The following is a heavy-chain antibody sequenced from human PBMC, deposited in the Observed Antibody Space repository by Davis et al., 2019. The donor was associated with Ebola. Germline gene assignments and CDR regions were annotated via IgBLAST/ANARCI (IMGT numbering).Heavy chain of an antibody. V-gene: IGHV1-8*02. CDR2: MNPNTEKT. CDR3: ARGGYSYGYGLDF. Sequence: ASVKVSCKASGGTFSSYAINWVRQATGQGLEWMGWMNPNTEKTGYAPKFQGRVTMTWDNSISTAFMEVRSLTSADTSVYYCARGGYSYGYGLDFWGQGSLVTVTS. CDR1: GGTFSSYA. J-gene: IGHJ4*02. D-gene: IGHD5-18*01.